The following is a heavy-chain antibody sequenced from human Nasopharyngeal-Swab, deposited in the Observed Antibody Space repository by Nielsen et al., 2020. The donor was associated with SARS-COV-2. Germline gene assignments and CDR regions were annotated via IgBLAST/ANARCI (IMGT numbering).Heavy chain of an antibody. V-gene: IGHV1-69*06. D-gene: IGHD3-10*01. CDR3: AREGRGSGYYHYMDV. CDR2: IIPIFGTA. J-gene: IGHJ6*03. Sequence: WVRQAPGQGLEWMGGIIPIFGTANYAQKFQGRVTITADKSTSTAYMELSSLRSEDTAVYYCAREGRGSGYYHYMDVWGKGTTVTVSS.